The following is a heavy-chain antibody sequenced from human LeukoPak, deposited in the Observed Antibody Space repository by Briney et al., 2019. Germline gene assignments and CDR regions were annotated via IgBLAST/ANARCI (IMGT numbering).Heavy chain of an antibody. D-gene: IGHD3/OR15-3a*01. CDR1: GFTFSSYA. V-gene: IGHV3-48*02. Sequence: GGSLRLSCAASGFTFSSYAMTWVRQAPGKGLEWVAYVNGRSEIITYADSVKGRFTISRDNAKNSMYLQMSSLRDEDTAVYFCARDLNWSFDYWGQGTLLTVSS. CDR3: ARDLNWSFDY. J-gene: IGHJ4*02. CDR2: VNGRSEII.